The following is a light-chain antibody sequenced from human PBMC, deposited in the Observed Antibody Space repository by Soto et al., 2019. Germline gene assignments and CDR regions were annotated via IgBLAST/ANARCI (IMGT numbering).Light chain of an antibody. Sequence: EIVLTQSPGTLSLSPGESAALSCRASQSISNNFLAWYQRKPGQAPRLLIYGASYRATDIPYGFSGSGSGTDFTLTITRLEPDDFAVYYCQQYGGSPPTFGQGTTVEVK. CDR3: QQYGGSPPT. J-gene: IGKJ1*01. CDR2: GAS. V-gene: IGKV3-20*01. CDR1: QSISNNF.